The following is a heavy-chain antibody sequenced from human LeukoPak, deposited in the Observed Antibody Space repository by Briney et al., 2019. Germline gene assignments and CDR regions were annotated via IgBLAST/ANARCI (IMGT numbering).Heavy chain of an antibody. V-gene: IGHV3-21*06. CDR2: ISSSSSYI. D-gene: IGHD3-3*01. CDR1: GFTFSSYS. Sequence: GGSLRLSCAASGFTFSSYSMNWVRQAPGKGLEWVSSISSSSSYIYYADSVKGRFTMSRDNAKNSLYLQMNSLRAEDTAVYYCARVTSPYVFDIWGQGTMVTVSS. CDR3: ARVTSPYVFDI. J-gene: IGHJ3*02.